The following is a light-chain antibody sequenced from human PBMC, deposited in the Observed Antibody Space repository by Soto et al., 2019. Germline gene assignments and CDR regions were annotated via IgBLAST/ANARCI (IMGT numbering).Light chain of an antibody. CDR3: QQYNNWPPVT. CDR1: HSVSSY. Sequence: EIVLTQSPATLSLSPGERATLSCRASHSVSSYLAWYQQKPGQAPRLLIYGASTRATGIPARFSGSGSGTEFTLTISSLQSEDFAVYYCQQYNNWPPVTFGQGTKVEIK. CDR2: GAS. V-gene: IGKV3-15*01. J-gene: IGKJ1*01.